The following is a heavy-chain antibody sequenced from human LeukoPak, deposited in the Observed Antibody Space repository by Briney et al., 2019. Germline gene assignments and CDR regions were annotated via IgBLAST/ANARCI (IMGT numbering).Heavy chain of an antibody. J-gene: IGHJ3*02. CDR1: GFTFSSYA. Sequence: GGSLRLSCAVSGFTFSSYAMNWVRQAPGKGLEWVSTISGSGSTTYYADSVKGRFTISRDNSKNTLSLQMNSLRAEDTAVYYCAKHTGSPIWGQGTMVTVSS. CDR3: AKHTGSPI. CDR2: ISGSGSTT. V-gene: IGHV3-23*01. D-gene: IGHD4-17*01.